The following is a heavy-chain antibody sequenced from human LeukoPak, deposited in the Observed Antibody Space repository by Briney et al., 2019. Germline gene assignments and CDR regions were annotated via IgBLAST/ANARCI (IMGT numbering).Heavy chain of an antibody. J-gene: IGHJ4*02. Sequence: GGSLRLSCVASAFTFSTYGMSWVRQAPGKGLEWVSSISGSGGSTYYADSVKGRFTISRDNTKKSLFLQLNSLSVEDTAVYYCAKDYSFSNFSWGQGTLVTVSS. D-gene: IGHD2-15*01. CDR3: AKDYSFSNFS. V-gene: IGHV3-23*01. CDR2: ISGSGGST. CDR1: AFTFSTYG.